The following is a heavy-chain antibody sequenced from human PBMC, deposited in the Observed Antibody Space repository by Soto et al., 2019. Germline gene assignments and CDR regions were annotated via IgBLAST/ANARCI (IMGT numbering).Heavy chain of an antibody. CDR2: ISIDGSNK. CDR3: AKGSEADRQELDY. Sequence: QVQLVESGGGVVQPGRSLRLSCAASGFTFSTYGMHWVRQAPGKGPEWVAVISIDGSNKYYADSVKGRFTISRDNSKNTLYLQMNSLRDDDTAVYYCAKGSEADRQELDYWGQGTLVTVSS. J-gene: IGHJ4*02. D-gene: IGHD3-3*01. V-gene: IGHV3-30*18. CDR1: GFTFSTYG.